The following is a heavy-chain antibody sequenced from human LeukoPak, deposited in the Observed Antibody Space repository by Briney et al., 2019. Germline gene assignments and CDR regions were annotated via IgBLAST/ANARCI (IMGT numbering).Heavy chain of an antibody. CDR3: ARTERWLQGDREVDAFDI. D-gene: IGHD5-24*01. CDR2: IIPILGIA. J-gene: IGHJ3*02. V-gene: IGHV1-69*04. Sequence: SVKVSCKASGGTFSSYAISWVRQAPGQGLEWMGRIIPILGIANYAQKFQGRVTITADKSTSTAYMELSSLRSEDTAVYYCARTERWLQGDREVDAFDIWGQGTMVTVSS. CDR1: GGTFSSYA.